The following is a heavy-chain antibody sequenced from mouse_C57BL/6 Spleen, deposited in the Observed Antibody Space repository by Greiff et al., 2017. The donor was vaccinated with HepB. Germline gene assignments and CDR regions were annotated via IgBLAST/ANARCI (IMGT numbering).Heavy chain of an antibody. J-gene: IGHJ3*01. D-gene: IGHD1-1*01. CDR2: IDPSDSYT. CDR3: ASPHYYGSSYLAY. Sequence: VQLQQPGAELVMPGASVKLSCKASGYTFTSYWMHWVKQRPGQGLEWIGEIDPSDSYTNYNQKFKGKSTLTVDKSSSTAYMQLSSLTSEDSAVYYCASPHYYGSSYLAYWGQGTLVTVSA. CDR1: GYTFTSYW. V-gene: IGHV1-69*01.